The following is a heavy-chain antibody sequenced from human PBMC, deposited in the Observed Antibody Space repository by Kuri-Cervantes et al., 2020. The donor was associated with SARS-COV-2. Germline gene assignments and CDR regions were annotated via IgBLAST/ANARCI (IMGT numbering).Heavy chain of an antibody. V-gene: IGHV3-74*01. J-gene: IGHJ4*02. Sequence: GESLKISCAASGFTFSDHWIHWVRQAPGKGLVWVSRINPEGSYTNNADSAKGRFTLYRENAKNMLFLQMSSLRAEDTALYYCVRDGDHWYFDYWGQGTLVTVSS. CDR2: INPEGSYT. CDR3: VRDGDHWYFDY. D-gene: IGHD7-27*01. CDR1: GFTFSDHW.